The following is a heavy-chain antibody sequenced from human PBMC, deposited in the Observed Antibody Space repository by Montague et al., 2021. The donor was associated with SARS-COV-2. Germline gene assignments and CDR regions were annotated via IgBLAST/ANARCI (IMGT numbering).Heavy chain of an antibody. V-gene: IGHV4-39*01. Sequence: SETLSLTCTVYGGSISSSSYYWGWIRQPPGKGLEWIGSINYSGSNYYNPSLKSRVTISADTSKNQFSLKLSSVTAADTAVYYCARESGSGSYLVYWGQGTLVTVSS. CDR3: ARESGSGSYLVY. J-gene: IGHJ4*02. CDR1: GGSISSSSYY. D-gene: IGHD3-10*01. CDR2: INYSGSN.